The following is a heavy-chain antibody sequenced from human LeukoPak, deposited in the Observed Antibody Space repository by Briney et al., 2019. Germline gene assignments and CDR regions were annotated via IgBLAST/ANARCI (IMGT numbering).Heavy chain of an antibody. CDR2: IYYSGSI. CDR3: ARVPPLDDILTGYFDY. D-gene: IGHD3-9*01. V-gene: IGHV4-30-4*01. Sequence: SETLSLTCTVSGGSISSRDYYWSWISQPPGKGLEWIGYIYYSGSIYYNPSLKSRVTISVDTSKNQFSLRLSAVTAADTAVYYCARVPPLDDILTGYFDYWGQGTLATVSS. J-gene: IGHJ4*02. CDR1: GGSISSRDYY.